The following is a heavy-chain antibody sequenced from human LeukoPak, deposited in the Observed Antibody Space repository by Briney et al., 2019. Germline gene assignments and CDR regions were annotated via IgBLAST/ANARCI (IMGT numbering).Heavy chain of an antibody. CDR3: ARVVGDYYDSSGSSSYYFDY. V-gene: IGHV4-59*01. Sequence: PSETLSLTCTVSGGSISSYYWSWIRQPPGKGLEWIGYIYYSGSTNYNPSLKSRVTISVDTSKNQFSLKLSSVTAADTAVYYCARVVGDYYDSSGSSSYYFDYWGQGTLVTVSS. CDR1: GGSISSYY. CDR2: IYYSGST. D-gene: IGHD3-22*01. J-gene: IGHJ4*02.